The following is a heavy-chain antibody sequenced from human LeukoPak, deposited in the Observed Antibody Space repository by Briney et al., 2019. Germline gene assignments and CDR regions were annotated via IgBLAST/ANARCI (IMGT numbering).Heavy chain of an antibody. CDR1: GGSISSSNYY. CDR3: ARLVAVAGVFDY. D-gene: IGHD6-19*01. CDR2: IYHSGST. V-gene: IGHV4-39*02. J-gene: IGHJ4*02. Sequence: EPSETLSLTCTVSGGSISSSNYYWGWIRQPPGKGLEWIGNIYHSGSTYYNPSLKSRVTISVDTSKNHFSLKLSSVTAADTAVYYCARLVAVAGVFDYWGQGDLVTVSS.